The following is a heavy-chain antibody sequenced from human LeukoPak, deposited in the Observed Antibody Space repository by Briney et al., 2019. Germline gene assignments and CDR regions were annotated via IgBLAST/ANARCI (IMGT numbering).Heavy chain of an antibody. J-gene: IGHJ3*02. V-gene: IGHV4-38-2*02. CDR3: ARAASGSHKRGFDI. CDR2: IYHSGST. CDR1: GYSISSGYY. D-gene: IGHD5-12*01. Sequence: SETLSLTCTVSGYSISSGYYWGWIRQPPGKGLEWIGSIYHSGSTNYNPSLKSRVTISVDKSKNQFSLKLSSVTAADTAVYYCARAASGSHKRGFDIWGQGTMVTVSS.